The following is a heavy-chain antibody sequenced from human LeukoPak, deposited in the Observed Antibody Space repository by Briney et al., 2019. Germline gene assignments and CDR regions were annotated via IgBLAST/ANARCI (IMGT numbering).Heavy chain of an antibody. CDR2: IYYSGST. CDR3: ASGYVDTAISFDY. D-gene: IGHD5-18*01. Sequence: SETLSLTCTVSGGSISSYYWSWIRQPPGKGLEWIGYIYYSGSTNYNPSLKSRVTISVDTSKNQFSLKLSSVTAADTAVYYCASGYVDTAISFDYWGQGTLVTVSS. J-gene: IGHJ4*02. V-gene: IGHV4-59*12. CDR1: GGSISSYY.